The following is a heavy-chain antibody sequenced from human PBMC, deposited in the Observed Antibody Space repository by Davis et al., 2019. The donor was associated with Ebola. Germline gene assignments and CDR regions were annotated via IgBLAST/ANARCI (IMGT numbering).Heavy chain of an antibody. Sequence: PGGSLRLSCAASGFTFDDYAMHWVRQAPGKGLEWVSDISNGGMTSYAASVKGRFTISRDNSKNTLYLQMHSLRVEDTAVYYCAKDGAGWSFDYWGQGTLVTVPS. CDR1: GFTFDDYA. J-gene: IGHJ4*02. V-gene: IGHV3-23*01. CDR3: AKDGAGWSFDY. D-gene: IGHD3-3*01. CDR2: ISNGGMT.